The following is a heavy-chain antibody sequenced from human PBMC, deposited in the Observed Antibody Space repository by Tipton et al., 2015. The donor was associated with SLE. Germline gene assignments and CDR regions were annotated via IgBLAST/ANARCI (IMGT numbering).Heavy chain of an antibody. V-gene: IGHV3-30*02. CDR3: ASLSPGTGGVCCEDY. D-gene: IGHD2-8*02. CDR1: GFTFSSYG. Sequence: SLRLSCAASGFTFSSYGMHWVRQAPGKGLEWVAFIRYDGSNKYYADSVKGRFTISRDSSKNTLYLQMNSLRAEDAAVYYCASLSPGTGGVCCEDYWGQGTLVTASS. J-gene: IGHJ4*01. CDR2: IRYDGSNK.